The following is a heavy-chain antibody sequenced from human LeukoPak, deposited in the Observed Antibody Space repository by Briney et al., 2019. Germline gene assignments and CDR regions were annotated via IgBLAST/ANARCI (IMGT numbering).Heavy chain of an antibody. Sequence: GESLKISCKGSGYSFTSYWIGWVRQMPGKGLEWMGIIYPGDSDTRYSPSFQGQVTISADKSISTAYMELSRLRSDDTAVYYCARDRDILTGYYVNWFDPWGQGTLVTVSS. CDR3: ARDRDILTGYYVNWFDP. CDR1: GYSFTSYW. CDR2: IYPGDSDT. V-gene: IGHV5-51*01. D-gene: IGHD3-9*01. J-gene: IGHJ5*02.